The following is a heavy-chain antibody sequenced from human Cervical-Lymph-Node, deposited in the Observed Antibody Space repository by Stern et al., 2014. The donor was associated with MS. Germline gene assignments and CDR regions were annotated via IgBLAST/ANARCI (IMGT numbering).Heavy chain of an antibody. CDR1: GFTFSSYA. J-gene: IGHJ6*02. CDR3: ARSFDPGFYSYFGMNV. V-gene: IGHV3-30-3*01. CDR2: ISSDGNN. D-gene: IGHD3-9*01. Sequence: VQLVESGGGVVLPGRSLRLSCTASGFTFSSYAMHWVRQAPGKGLEWVAVISSDGNNNYAASVKGRFIISRDNSKNTLYLQMNSLSAEDTAVYYCARSFDPGFYSYFGMNVWGQGTTVTVAS.